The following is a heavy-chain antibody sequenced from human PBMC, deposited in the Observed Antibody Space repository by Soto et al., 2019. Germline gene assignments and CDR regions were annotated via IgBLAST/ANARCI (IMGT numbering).Heavy chain of an antibody. J-gene: IGHJ6*02. CDR1: DESSSTYY. V-gene: IGHV4-59*01. D-gene: IGHD1-26*01. CDR2: SNYRGNT. CDR3: AREALKRGASDFGMDV. Sequence: QVQLQESGPGLVRPSETLSLNCTVSDESSSTYYWNWIRQSPGKGLEWIGYSNYRGNTIYNPSRKSRVTMSVDTSKNQLSLQLRSVTAADTAVYYCAREALKRGASDFGMDVWGHGTTVIVSS.